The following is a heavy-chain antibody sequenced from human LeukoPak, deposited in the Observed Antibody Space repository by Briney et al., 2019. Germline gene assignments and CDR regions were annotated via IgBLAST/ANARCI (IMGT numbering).Heavy chain of an antibody. CDR1: GGSISSSSYY. CDR3: ARDRSKRGPYNWFDP. CDR2: IYYSGST. J-gene: IGHJ5*02. Sequence: SETLSLTCTVSGGSISSSSYYWGWIRQPPGKGLEWIGSIYYSGSTYYNPSLKSRVTISVDTSKDQFSLKLSSVTAADTAVYYCARDRSKRGPYNWFDPWAREPWSPSPQ. D-gene: IGHD3-10*01. V-gene: IGHV4-39*07.